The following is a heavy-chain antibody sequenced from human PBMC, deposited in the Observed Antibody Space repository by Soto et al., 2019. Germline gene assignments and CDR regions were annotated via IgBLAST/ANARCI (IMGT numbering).Heavy chain of an antibody. V-gene: IGHV3-66*01. Sequence: EVQLMESGGGLVQPGGSLRLSCAASGFTVSSKYMSWVRQAPGKGLEWVSLIQSCGPTYYADSVKGRFTISRDTSENTVHLQMDSLRAEDTAVYYCARDDVLCDGGRCYGVPLDVWAKGTTVTVSS. D-gene: IGHD2-15*01. CDR2: IQSCGPT. CDR3: ARDDVLCDGGRCYGVPLDV. CDR1: GFTVSSKY. J-gene: IGHJ6*04.